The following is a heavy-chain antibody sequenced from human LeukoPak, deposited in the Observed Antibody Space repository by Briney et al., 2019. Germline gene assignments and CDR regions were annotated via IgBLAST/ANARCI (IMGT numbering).Heavy chain of an antibody. D-gene: IGHD6-19*01. CDR3: AKDRAVAGTDARYYFDY. V-gene: IGHV3-33*06. CDR1: GFTFSKYG. Sequence: PGGSLRLSCAASGFTFSKYGMHWVRQAPGKGLEWVAVIWYDGKHKYYADSVKGRFTISGDNSKNTLFLEMNSLRADDTAVYYCAKDRAVAGTDARYYFDYWGQGTLVTVSA. J-gene: IGHJ4*02. CDR2: IWYDGKHK.